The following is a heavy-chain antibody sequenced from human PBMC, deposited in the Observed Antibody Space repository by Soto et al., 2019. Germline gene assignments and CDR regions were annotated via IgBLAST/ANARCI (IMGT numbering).Heavy chain of an antibody. Sequence: RGSLRLSCAASGFTFSSYWMHWVRQAPGKGLVWVSRINSDGSSTSYADSVKGRFTISRDNAKNTLYLQMNSLRAEDTAVYYCARDLLYYYDSSGQTLFDYWGQGTLVTVSS. CDR3: ARDLLYYYDSSGQTLFDY. CDR1: GFTFSSYW. V-gene: IGHV3-74*01. CDR2: INSDGSST. D-gene: IGHD3-22*01. J-gene: IGHJ4*02.